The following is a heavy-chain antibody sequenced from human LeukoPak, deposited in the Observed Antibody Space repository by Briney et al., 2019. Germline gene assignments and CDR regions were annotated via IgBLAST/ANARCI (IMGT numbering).Heavy chain of an antibody. D-gene: IGHD3-16*01. CDR3: AKDRRGPKVNFGVDY. V-gene: IGHV3-23*01. J-gene: IGHJ4*02. Sequence: GGSLRLSCAASGFTFSSYAMSWVRQAPGKGLEWVSAISGSGGSTYYADSVKGRFTISRDNSKNTLYLQMNSLRAEDTAVYYCAKDRRGPKVNFGVDYWGQGTLVTVSS. CDR1: GFTFSSYA. CDR2: ISGSGGST.